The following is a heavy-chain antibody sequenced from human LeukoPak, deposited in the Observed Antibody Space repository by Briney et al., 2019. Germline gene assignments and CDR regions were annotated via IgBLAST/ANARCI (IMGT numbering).Heavy chain of an antibody. Sequence: SVNVSCKATGGTFSSYAISWVRQAPGQGLEWMGGIIPIFGTANYAQKFQGRVTITADESTSTAYMEPGSLRTKRTAVYYCARDQHPTGWYFDLWGRGTLVTVSS. CDR2: IIPIFGTA. J-gene: IGHJ2*01. CDR1: GGTFSSYA. D-gene: IGHD2-8*02. V-gene: IGHV1-69*13. CDR3: ARDQHPTGWYFDL.